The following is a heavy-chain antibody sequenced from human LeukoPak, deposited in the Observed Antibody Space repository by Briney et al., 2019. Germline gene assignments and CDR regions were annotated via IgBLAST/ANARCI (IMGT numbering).Heavy chain of an antibody. V-gene: IGHV3-48*02. J-gene: IGHJ5*02. CDR2: ISSSSSTI. CDR1: GFTFSSYS. Sequence: GGSLKLSCAASGFTFSSYSMNWVRQAPGKGLEWVSYISSSSSTIYYADSVKGRFTISRDNAKNSLYLQMNSLRDEDTAVYYCARERLRFLDWLENWFDPWGQGTLVTVSS. D-gene: IGHD3-3*01. CDR3: ARERLRFLDWLENWFDP.